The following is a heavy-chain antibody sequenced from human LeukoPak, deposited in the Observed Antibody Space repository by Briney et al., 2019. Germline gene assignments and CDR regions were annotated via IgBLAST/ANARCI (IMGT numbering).Heavy chain of an antibody. D-gene: IGHD2-21*01. CDR1: GDRVSSNSAA. Sequence: SQTLSLTCAISGDRVSSNSAAWNWIRQSPSRGLEWLGRTYYRSKWYNDYAVSVKSRTTINPDTSKNQFSLQLNSVTPEDTAGYYCARSGVIDMVPFDHWGQGTLVTVSS. V-gene: IGHV6-1*01. CDR3: ARSGVIDMVPFDH. J-gene: IGHJ4*02. CDR2: TYYRSKWYN.